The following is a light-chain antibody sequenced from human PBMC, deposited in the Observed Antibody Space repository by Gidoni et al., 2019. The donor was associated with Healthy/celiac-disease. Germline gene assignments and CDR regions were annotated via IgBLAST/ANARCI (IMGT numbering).Light chain of an antibody. CDR3: MQALQTPRT. CDR2: LGS. J-gene: IGKJ2*01. Sequence: DIVMTQSLLSLPVTPGEPASIPCRSSQSLLHSNGYNYLDWYLQKPGQSPQLLIYLGSNRASGVPDRFSGSGSGTDFTLKISRVEAEDVGVYYCMQALQTPRTFGQGTKLEIK. V-gene: IGKV2-28*01. CDR1: QSLLHSNGYNY.